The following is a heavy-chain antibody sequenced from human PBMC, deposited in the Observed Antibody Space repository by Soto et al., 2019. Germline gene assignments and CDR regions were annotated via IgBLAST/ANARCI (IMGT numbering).Heavy chain of an antibody. J-gene: IGHJ5*02. CDR2: INHSGST. Sequence: SETLSLTCAVYGGSFSGYYWSWIRQPPGKGLEWIGEINHSGSTNYNPSLKSRVTISVDTSKNQFSLKLSSVTAADTAVYYCARGLPPFRNKLTWWFDLWGQGTLVTVSS. V-gene: IGHV4-34*01. D-gene: IGHD3-16*01. CDR1: GGSFSGYY. CDR3: ARGLPPFRNKLTWWFDL.